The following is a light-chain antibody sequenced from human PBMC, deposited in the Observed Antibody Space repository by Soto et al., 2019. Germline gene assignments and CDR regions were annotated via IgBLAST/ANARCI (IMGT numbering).Light chain of an antibody. J-gene: IGKJ5*01. CDR2: GAS. Sequence: EIIFTQSPDTLSLSPGERATLSCRASQSVSSSYLAWYQQKPGQAPRLLIYGASSRATGIPDRFSGSVSGTDFTLTISRLEPEDFAVYYCQQYGSSPPITFGQGTRLEIK. V-gene: IGKV3-20*01. CDR3: QQYGSSPPIT. CDR1: QSVSSSY.